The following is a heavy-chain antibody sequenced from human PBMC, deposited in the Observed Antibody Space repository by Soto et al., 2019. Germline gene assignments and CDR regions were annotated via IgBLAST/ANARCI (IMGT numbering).Heavy chain of an antibody. CDR3: ARDSPYCTNGVCCMDV. CDR1: GGTFISYA. J-gene: IGHJ6*02. CDR2: IIAIFGTA. D-gene: IGHD2-8*01. Sequence: QVQLVQSGAEVKKPGSSVKVSCKASGGTFISYAITWVRQAPGQGLEWMGGIIAIFGTANYAQKFQGRLTITADKSTSTAYMELSSLRSEDTAVYFCARDSPYCTNGVCCMDVWGQGTTVTVSS. V-gene: IGHV1-69*06.